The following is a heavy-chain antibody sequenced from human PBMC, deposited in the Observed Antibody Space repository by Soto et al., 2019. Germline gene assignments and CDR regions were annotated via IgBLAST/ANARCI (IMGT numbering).Heavy chain of an antibody. CDR2: TYYRSKWYN. J-gene: IGHJ3*02. Sequence: SQTLSLTCAISGDSVSSNSAAWNWIRQSPSRGLEWLGRTYYRSKWYNDYAVSVKSRITINPDTSKNQFSLQLNSVTPEDTAVYYCARDHDLGRTGGYDAFDIWGQGTVVTVSS. CDR1: GDSVSSNSAA. D-gene: IGHD7-27*01. CDR3: ARDHDLGRTGGYDAFDI. V-gene: IGHV6-1*01.